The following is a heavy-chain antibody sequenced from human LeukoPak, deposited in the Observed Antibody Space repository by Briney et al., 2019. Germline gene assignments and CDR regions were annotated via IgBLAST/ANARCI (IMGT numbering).Heavy chain of an antibody. CDR1: GFTFSSYA. CDR3: AKLRYFDWLLSRY. CDR2: ISGSGGST. J-gene: IGHJ4*02. V-gene: IGHV3-23*01. D-gene: IGHD3-9*01. Sequence: PGGSLRLSCAASGFTFSSYAMSWVRQAPGKGLEWVSAISGSGGSTYYPDSVKGRFTISKDNSKNTLYLQMNSLRAEDTAVYYCAKLRYFDWLLSRYWGQGTLVTVSS.